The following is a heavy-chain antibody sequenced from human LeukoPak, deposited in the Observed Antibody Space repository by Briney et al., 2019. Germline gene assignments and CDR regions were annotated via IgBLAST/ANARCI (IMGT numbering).Heavy chain of an antibody. Sequence: ASVKVSCKVSGYTLTELSMHWARQAPGKGLEWMGGFDPEDGETIYAQKFQGRVTMTEDTSTDTAYMELSSLRSEDTAVYYCATVSVAGVEDWFDPWGQGTLVTVSS. CDR2: FDPEDGET. D-gene: IGHD6-19*01. J-gene: IGHJ5*02. CDR3: ATVSVAGVEDWFDP. CDR1: GYTLTELS. V-gene: IGHV1-24*01.